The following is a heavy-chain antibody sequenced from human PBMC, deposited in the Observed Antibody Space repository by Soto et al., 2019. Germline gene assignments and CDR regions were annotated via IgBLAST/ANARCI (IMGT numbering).Heavy chain of an antibody. V-gene: IGHV3-7*03. CDR2: IKEDGSDK. D-gene: IGHD4-17*01. CDR1: GFMFSNYW. Sequence: EVYLVESGGGLVQPGGSLRLSCEVSGFMFSNYWMNWVRQAPGKGLQWVANIKEDGSDKSYVDSVKGLFTISRDNAKKSLYLQMNILRVEDTAVYYCGRVSGYCDGVDPWGQGTLVIVSS. CDR3: GRVSGYCDGVDP. J-gene: IGHJ5*02.